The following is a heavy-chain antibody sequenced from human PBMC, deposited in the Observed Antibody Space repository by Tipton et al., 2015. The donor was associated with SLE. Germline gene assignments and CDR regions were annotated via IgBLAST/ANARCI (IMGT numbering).Heavy chain of an antibody. D-gene: IGHD2-15*01. CDR3: AREGHIVVVVAAPRAYYGMDV. Sequence: SLRLSCAASGFTFSSYAMSWVRQAPGKGLEWVSVIYSGASLTYYADSVKGRFTISRDNSKNTLYLQMNSLRAEDTAVYYCAREGHIVVVVAAPRAYYGMDVWGQGTTVTVSS. CDR1: GFTFSSYA. V-gene: IGHV3-23*03. J-gene: IGHJ6*02. CDR2: IYSGASLT.